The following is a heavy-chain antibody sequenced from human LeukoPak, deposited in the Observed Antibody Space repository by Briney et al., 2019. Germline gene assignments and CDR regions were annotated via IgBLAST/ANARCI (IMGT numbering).Heavy chain of an antibody. D-gene: IGHD4-17*01. CDR2: ISSISSTM. J-gene: IGHJ6*03. Sequence: GGSLRLSCAASGFTVNNNYMSWIRQAPGKGLEWVSYISSISSTMYYADSVKGRFTISRDNAKNSLYLQMNSLRAEDTAIYYCARDGTTVTTRSYYYYYMDVWGKGTTVTVSS. V-gene: IGHV3-11*04. CDR3: ARDGTTVTTRSYYYYYMDV. CDR1: GFTVNNNY.